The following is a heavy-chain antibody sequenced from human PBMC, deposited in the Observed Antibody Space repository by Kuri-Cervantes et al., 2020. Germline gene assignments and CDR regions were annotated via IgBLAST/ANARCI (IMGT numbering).Heavy chain of an antibody. CDR1: GFTFSSYG. J-gene: IGHJ4*01. V-gene: IGHV3-30*03. Sequence: GESLKISCAASGFTFSSYGMHWVRQAPGKGLEWVAVISYDGSNKYYADSVKGRFTISRDNSKNTLYLQMNSLRAEDTAVYYCARVLYSSGWYGNDYWGQEPWSPSPQ. D-gene: IGHD6-19*01. CDR2: ISYDGSNK. CDR3: ARVLYSSGWYGNDY.